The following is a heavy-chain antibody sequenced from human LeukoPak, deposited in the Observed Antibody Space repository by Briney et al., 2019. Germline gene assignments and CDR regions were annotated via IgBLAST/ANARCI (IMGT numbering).Heavy chain of an antibody. V-gene: IGHV4-59*01. Sequence: PSETLSLTCTVSGGSISHYYWSWIRQPPGKGLEWIGYIYYSGTTNYNPSLKSRVTISVDTSKNQYSLKLNSVTAADTAVYYCAREDPRTKVPEGMDVWGQGTTVTVSS. CDR3: AREDPRTKVPEGMDV. D-gene: IGHD4/OR15-4a*01. CDR1: GGSISHYY. J-gene: IGHJ6*02. CDR2: IYYSGTT.